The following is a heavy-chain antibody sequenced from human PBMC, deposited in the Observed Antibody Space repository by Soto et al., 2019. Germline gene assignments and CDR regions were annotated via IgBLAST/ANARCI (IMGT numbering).Heavy chain of an antibody. J-gene: IGHJ4*02. D-gene: IGHD6-6*01. CDR1: GGSISSYY. CDR2: IYYSGST. Sequence: SETLSLTCTVSGGSISSYYWSWIRQPPGKGLEWIGYIYYSGSTNYNPSLKSRVTISVDTSKNQFSLKLSSVTAADTAAYYCARGVHSSSCLTYYCDYWGQGTLVTVSS. V-gene: IGHV4-59*01. CDR3: ARGVHSSSCLTYYCDY.